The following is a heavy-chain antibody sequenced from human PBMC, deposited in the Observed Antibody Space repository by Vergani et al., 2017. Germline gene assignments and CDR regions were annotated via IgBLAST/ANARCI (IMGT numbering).Heavy chain of an antibody. V-gene: IGHV4-34*01. Sequence: QVQLQQWGAGLLKLSETLSLTCAVYGGSFSGYYWSWIRQPPGKGLEWIGEINHSGSTNYNPSLKSRVTISVDTSKNQFSLKLSSVTAADTAVYYCARGLYCSSTSCYFAYYYGMDVWGQGTTVTVSS. CDR1: GGSFSGYY. CDR3: ARGLYCSSTSCYFAYYYGMDV. D-gene: IGHD2-2*01. CDR2: INHSGST. J-gene: IGHJ6*02.